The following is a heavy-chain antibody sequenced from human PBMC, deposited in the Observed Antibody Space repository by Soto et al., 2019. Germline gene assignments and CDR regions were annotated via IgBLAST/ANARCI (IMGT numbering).Heavy chain of an antibody. CDR2: IYYSGST. Sequence: SLTCTVSGGSINGYYWSWIRQPPGKGLEWIGYIYYSGSTNYNPSLKSRVTISVDTSKNQFSLKLSSVTAADTAVYYCARRYGGTFDYWGQGTLVTVSS. J-gene: IGHJ4*02. CDR3: ARRYGGTFDY. V-gene: IGHV4-59*08. CDR1: GGSINGYY. D-gene: IGHD2-15*01.